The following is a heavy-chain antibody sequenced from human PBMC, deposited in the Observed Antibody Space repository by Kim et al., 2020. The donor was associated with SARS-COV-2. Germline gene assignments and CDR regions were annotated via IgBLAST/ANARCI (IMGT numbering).Heavy chain of an antibody. J-gene: IGHJ2*01. Sequence: GGSLRLSCAASGFTFSSYSMNWVRQAPGKGLEWVSSISSSSSYIYYADSVKGRFTISRDNAKNSLYLQMNSLRAEDTAVYYCARVGSIGAGSSPGERGNWYFDLWGRGTLVTVSS. CDR1: GFTFSSYS. D-gene: IGHD6-6*01. V-gene: IGHV3-21*01. CDR2: ISSSSSYI. CDR3: ARVGSIGAGSSPGERGNWYFDL.